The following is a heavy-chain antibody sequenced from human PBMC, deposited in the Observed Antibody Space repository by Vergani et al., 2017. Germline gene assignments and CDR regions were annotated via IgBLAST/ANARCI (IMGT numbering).Heavy chain of an antibody. Sequence: VQLVESGGGVVQPGRSLRLSCAASGFTFDDYAMHWVRQAPGKGLEWVSLISGDGGSTYYADSVKGRFTISRDNSKNTLYLQMNSLRAEDTAVYYCAKGITMVRGAGYYYYGMDVWGQGTTVTVSS. CDR3: AKGITMVRGAGYYYYGMDV. CDR2: ISGDGGST. V-gene: IGHV3-43*02. CDR1: GFTFDDYA. D-gene: IGHD3-10*01. J-gene: IGHJ6*02.